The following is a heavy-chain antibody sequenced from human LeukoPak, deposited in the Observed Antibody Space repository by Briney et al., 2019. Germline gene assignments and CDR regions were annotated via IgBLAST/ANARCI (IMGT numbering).Heavy chain of an antibody. J-gene: IGHJ4*02. CDR2: ISYEGSNK. D-gene: IGHD2-15*01. CDR1: GFTFSNYG. Sequence: GRSLRLSCAASGFTFSNYGVHWVRQAPGKGLEWVAIISYEGSNKYYADSVKGRFTISRDNSKNTLYLQMNSLRAEDTAVYYCAKGGRGIVVVVAAQVFDYWGQGTLVTVSS. V-gene: IGHV3-30*18. CDR3: AKGGRGIVVVVAAQVFDY.